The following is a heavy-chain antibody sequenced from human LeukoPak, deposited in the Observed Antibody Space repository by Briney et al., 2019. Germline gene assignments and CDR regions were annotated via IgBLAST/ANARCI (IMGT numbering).Heavy chain of an antibody. CDR2: INPNSGGT. Sequence: ASVKVSCKASGYTFTGYYMHWVRRAPGQGLEWMGWINPNSGGTNYAQKFQGRVTMTRDTSISTAYMELSRLRSDDTAVYYCARLGWYYDSSGYSSPNDYWGQGTLVTVSS. CDR1: GYTFTGYY. CDR3: ARLGWYYDSSGYSSPNDY. J-gene: IGHJ4*02. V-gene: IGHV1-2*02. D-gene: IGHD3-22*01.